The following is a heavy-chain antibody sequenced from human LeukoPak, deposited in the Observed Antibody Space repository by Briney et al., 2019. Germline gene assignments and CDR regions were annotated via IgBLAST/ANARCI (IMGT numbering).Heavy chain of an antibody. D-gene: IGHD3-22*01. CDR3: ARNHYYESSGYEYYFDY. CDR2: IFYSGST. Sequence: PSETLSLTCTVSGGSISSYYWSWIRQPPGKGLEWIGYIFYSGSTNYSPSLKSRVTISVDTSKNQFSLKLSSVTAADTAVYYCARNHYYESSGYEYYFDYWGQGTLVTVSS. J-gene: IGHJ4*02. V-gene: IGHV4-59*01. CDR1: GGSISSYY.